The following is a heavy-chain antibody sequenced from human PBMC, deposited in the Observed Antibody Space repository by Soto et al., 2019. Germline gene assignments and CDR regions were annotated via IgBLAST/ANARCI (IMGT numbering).Heavy chain of an antibody. J-gene: IGHJ4*02. V-gene: IGHV3-23*04. CDR3: AKGASRYSGSSEGYFDY. CDR2: GTT. CDR1: GFTFSSYA. D-gene: IGHD1-26*01. Sequence: VQLVESGGGLVQPGGSLRLSCAASGFTFSSYAMSWVRQAPGKGLEWVSTGTTYYADSVKGRFTISRDSSKNTLYLQMHSLRAEDTAVYYCAKGASRYSGSSEGYFDYWGQGTLVTVSS.